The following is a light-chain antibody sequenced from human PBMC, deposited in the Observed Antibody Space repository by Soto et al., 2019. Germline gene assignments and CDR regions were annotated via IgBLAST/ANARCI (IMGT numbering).Light chain of an antibody. V-gene: IGKV3-11*01. CDR1: QSVSSY. Sequence: EIVLTQSPATLSLSPGERATLSCRASQSVSSYLAWYQQKPGQAPRLLIYGASARATGFPARFSGSGSGTDFTLAISSLQSEDFAVYYCQQRSNWPLTFGGGTKVDI. CDR3: QQRSNWPLT. J-gene: IGKJ4*01. CDR2: GAS.